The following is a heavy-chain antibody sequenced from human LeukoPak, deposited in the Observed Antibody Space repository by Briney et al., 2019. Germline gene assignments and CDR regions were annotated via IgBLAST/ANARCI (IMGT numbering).Heavy chain of an antibody. V-gene: IGHV4-59*01. Sequence: ASETLSLTCTVSGGSISSYYWSWIRQPPGKGLEWIGYIYYSGSTNYNPSLKSRVTISVDTSKNQFSLKLSSVTAADTAVYYCARGLYYGSGSYWFDYWGQGTLATVSS. CDR1: GGSISSYY. CDR2: IYYSGST. J-gene: IGHJ4*02. D-gene: IGHD3-10*01. CDR3: ARGLYYGSGSYWFDY.